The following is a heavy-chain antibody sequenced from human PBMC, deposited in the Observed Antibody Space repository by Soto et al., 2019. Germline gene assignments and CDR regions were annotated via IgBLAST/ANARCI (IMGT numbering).Heavy chain of an antibody. V-gene: IGHV4-39*01. D-gene: IGHD2-8*01. CDR2: VYYRGRS. J-gene: IGHJ4*02. Sequence: SEPLSLTWTVSGGSVSNSSDYCGWIRQSPGKGLEWIGSVYYRGRSYSKSSVKSRVTISVDTSRNQFSLNLNSVTASDTAVYYCVSQRTSVLTQAYFDYWGPGALVTVSS. CDR1: GGSVSNSSDY. CDR3: VSQRTSVLTQAYFDY.